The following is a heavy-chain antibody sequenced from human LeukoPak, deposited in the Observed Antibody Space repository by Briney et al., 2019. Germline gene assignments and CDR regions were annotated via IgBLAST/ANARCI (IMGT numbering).Heavy chain of an antibody. CDR2: INHSGST. Sequence: PSETLSLTCAVYGGSFSGYYWSWIRQPPGKGLEWIGEINHSGSTNYNPSLKSRVTISVDTSKNQFSPKLSSVTAADTAVYYCARGGRIAAAGTGYFDYWGQGTLVTVSS. D-gene: IGHD6-13*01. CDR3: ARGGRIAAAGTGYFDY. V-gene: IGHV4-34*01. J-gene: IGHJ4*02. CDR1: GGSFSGYY.